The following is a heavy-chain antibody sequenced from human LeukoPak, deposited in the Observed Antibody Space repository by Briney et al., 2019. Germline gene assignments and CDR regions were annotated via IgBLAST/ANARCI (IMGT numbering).Heavy chain of an antibody. CDR1: GLTVSTSY. Sequence: GGSLRLSCAASGLTVSTSYMSWVRQAPRKGLEWVSVIYSGGSTYYADSVKGRFTISRDNSKNTLYLQMNSLRAEDTAVYYCARHFGVVTKGVYYYYYGMDVWGQGTTVTVSS. CDR2: IYSGGST. CDR3: ARHFGVVTKGVYYYYYGMDV. V-gene: IGHV3-66*04. D-gene: IGHD3-3*01. J-gene: IGHJ6*02.